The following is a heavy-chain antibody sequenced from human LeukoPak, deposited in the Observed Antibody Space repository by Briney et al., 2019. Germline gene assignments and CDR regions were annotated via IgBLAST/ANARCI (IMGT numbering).Heavy chain of an antibody. Sequence: SETLSLTCTVSGDSIGSSRSYWGWIRQPPGKALEWIGSIYYSGTTYYNSALMSRVTISLDASKNQFSLRLSSVSAADTAMYFCARRAMARGVTRYYFDYWGQGILVTVSS. J-gene: IGHJ4*02. V-gene: IGHV4-39*01. D-gene: IGHD3-10*01. CDR1: GDSIGSSRSY. CDR2: IYYSGTT. CDR3: ARRAMARGVTRYYFDY.